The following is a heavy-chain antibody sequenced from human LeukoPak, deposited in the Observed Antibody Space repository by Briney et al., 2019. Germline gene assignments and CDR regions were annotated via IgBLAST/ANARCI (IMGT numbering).Heavy chain of an antibody. CDR2: MNPTSGNT. CDR3: ARRLPDSYYDFWSGYHDAFDI. J-gene: IGHJ3*02. Sequence: ASVKVSCKASGYTFTSYDINWVRQATGQGLEWMGWMNPTSGNTGYAQKFQGRVTITRNTSISTAYMELSSLIYEDTAVYYCARRLPDSYYDFWSGYHDAFDIWGQGTMVTVSS. V-gene: IGHV1-8*03. CDR1: GYTFTSYD. D-gene: IGHD3-3*01.